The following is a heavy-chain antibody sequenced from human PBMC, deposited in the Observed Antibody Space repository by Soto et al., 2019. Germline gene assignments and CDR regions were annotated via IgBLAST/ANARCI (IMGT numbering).Heavy chain of an antibody. D-gene: IGHD1-26*01. CDR3: AKDKGWELLSNIRSRGMDV. CDR2: ISYDGSNK. J-gene: IGHJ6*02. V-gene: IGHV3-30*18. Sequence: GGSLRLSCAASGFTFSSYGMHWVRQAPGKGLEWVAVISYDGSNKYYADSVKGRFTISRDNSKNTLYLQMNSLRAEDTAVYYCAKDKGWELLSNIRSRGMDVWGQGTTVTVSS. CDR1: GFTFSSYG.